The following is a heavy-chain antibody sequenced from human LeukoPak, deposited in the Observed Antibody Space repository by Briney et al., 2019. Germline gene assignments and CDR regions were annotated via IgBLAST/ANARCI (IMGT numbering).Heavy chain of an antibody. V-gene: IGHV3-30-3*01. CDR3: AVGATPAY. J-gene: IGHJ4*02. CDR2: ISYDGSNK. CDR1: GFTFSSYA. D-gene: IGHD1-26*01. Sequence: LGGSLRLSCAASGFTFSSYAMHWVRQAPGKGLEWVAVISYDGSNKYYADSVKGRFTISRDNSKNTLYLQMNSLRAEDTAVYYCAVGATPAYWGQGTLVTVSS.